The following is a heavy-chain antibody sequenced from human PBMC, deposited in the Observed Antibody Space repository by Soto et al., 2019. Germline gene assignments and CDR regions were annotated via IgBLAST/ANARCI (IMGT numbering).Heavy chain of an antibody. CDR1: GFSLSTSGMC. CDR3: ASRRGVGDSLGMDV. D-gene: IGHD2-21*02. CDR2: IDWDDDK. J-gene: IGHJ6*02. Sequence: SGPTLVNPTQTLTLTCTFSGFSLSTSGMCVSWIRQPPGKALEWLALIDWDDDKYYSTSLKTRLTVSKDTSKNQVVLTMTNMDPVDTAMYYCASRRGVGDSLGMDVWGQGTTVTVSS. V-gene: IGHV2-70*01.